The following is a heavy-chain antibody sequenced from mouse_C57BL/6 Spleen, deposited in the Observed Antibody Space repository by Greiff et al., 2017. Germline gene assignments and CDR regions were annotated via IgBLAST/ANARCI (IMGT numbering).Heavy chain of an antibody. V-gene: IGHV1-62-3*01. Sequence: QVQLQQPGAELVKPGASVKLSSKASGYTFTSYWLHWVKQRPGRGLEWIGRIDPNSGGTKYNEKFKSKATLTVDKPSSTAYMQLSSLTSEDSAVYYGARGRAIYDDDGDYDAMDYWGQGTSVTVSS. CDR1: GYTFTSYW. J-gene: IGHJ4*01. CDR2: IDPNSGGT. D-gene: IGHD2-4*01. CDR3: ARGRAIYDDDGDYDAMDY.